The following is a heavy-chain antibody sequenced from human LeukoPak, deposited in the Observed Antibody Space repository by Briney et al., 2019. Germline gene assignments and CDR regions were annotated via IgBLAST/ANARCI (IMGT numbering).Heavy chain of an antibody. V-gene: IGHV1-69*04. D-gene: IGHD6-13*01. CDR3: AREGLGLVAAGNDY. J-gene: IGHJ4*02. CDR1: GGTFSSYA. CDR2: IIPILGIA. Sequence: SVKVSCKASGGTFSSYAISWVRQAPGQGLEWMGRIIPILGIANYAQKFQGRVTITADKSTSTAYMELSSLRSEDTAVYYCAREGLGLVAAGNDYWGQGTLVTVSS.